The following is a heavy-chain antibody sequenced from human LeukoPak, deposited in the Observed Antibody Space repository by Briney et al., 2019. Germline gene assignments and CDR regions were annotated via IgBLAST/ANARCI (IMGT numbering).Heavy chain of an antibody. CDR1: GDSVSSNSAA. CDR2: TYYRSKWYN. V-gene: IGHV6-1*01. Sequence: SQTLSLTCAISGDSVSSNSAAWNWIRQSPSRGLEWLGRTYYRSKWYNDYAISVKSRITINPDTSKNQFSLQLNSVTPEDTAVYYCASNYDFWSGALGYWGQGTLVTVSS. CDR3: ASNYDFWSGALGY. J-gene: IGHJ4*02. D-gene: IGHD3-3*01.